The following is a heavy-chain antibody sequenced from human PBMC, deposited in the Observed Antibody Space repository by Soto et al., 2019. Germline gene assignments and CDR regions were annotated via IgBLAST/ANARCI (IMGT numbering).Heavy chain of an antibody. J-gene: IGHJ4*02. CDR2: IYHSGST. CDR1: GGSISSSNW. V-gene: IGHV4-4*02. Sequence: SETLSLTCAVSGGSISSSNWWSWVRQPPGKGLEWIGEIYHSGSTNYNPSLKSRVTISVDKSKNQFSLRLSSVTAADTAFYYCARHGVAGTLYFDFWGQGALVTVSS. CDR3: ARHGVAGTLYFDF. D-gene: IGHD6-19*01.